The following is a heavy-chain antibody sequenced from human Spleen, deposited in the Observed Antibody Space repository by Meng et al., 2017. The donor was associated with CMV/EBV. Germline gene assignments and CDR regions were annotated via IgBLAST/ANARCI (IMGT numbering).Heavy chain of an antibody. CDR3: ARDRDYYGSGSYLYFDY. D-gene: IGHD3-10*01. CDR2: LYNSGTT. Sequence: SVSSGRYYWSWIRQHPGKGLEWIGYLYNSGTTYYNPSVKSRVTISIDTSKNQFSLKLNSVTAADTAVYYCARDRDYYGSGSYLYFDYWGQGTLVTVSS. J-gene: IGHJ4*02. V-gene: IGHV4-31*02. CDR1: SVSSGRYY.